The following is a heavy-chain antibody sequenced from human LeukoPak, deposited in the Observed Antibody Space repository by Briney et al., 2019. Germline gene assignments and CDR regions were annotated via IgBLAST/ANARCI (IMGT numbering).Heavy chain of an antibody. Sequence: PGGSLRLSCAASGFTFSSYGMHWVRQAPGKGLEWVAVIWYAGSNKYYADPVKGRFTISRDNPKNTLYLQMNSLRAEDTAVYYCASDSGSYQALDYWGQGTLVTVSS. D-gene: IGHD1-26*01. J-gene: IGHJ4*02. CDR3: ASDSGSYQALDY. V-gene: IGHV3-33*01. CDR2: IWYAGSNK. CDR1: GFTFSSYG.